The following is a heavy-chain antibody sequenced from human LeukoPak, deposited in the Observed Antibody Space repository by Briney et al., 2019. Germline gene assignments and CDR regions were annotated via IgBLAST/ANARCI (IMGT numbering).Heavy chain of an antibody. CDR2: IIGNSVSP. CDR1: GFTFRNSA. J-gene: IGHJ4*02. D-gene: IGHD5-24*01. CDR3: AKGRRDGYNYPFFDF. Sequence: TGGSLRLSCAASGFTFRNSAMSWVRQAPGKGLDWVSNIIGNSVSPYYADFVKGRFTISRDNSNNTLFLQMNSLSADDPARYYCAKGRRDGYNYPFFDFGGRGALVSVSS. V-gene: IGHV3-23*01.